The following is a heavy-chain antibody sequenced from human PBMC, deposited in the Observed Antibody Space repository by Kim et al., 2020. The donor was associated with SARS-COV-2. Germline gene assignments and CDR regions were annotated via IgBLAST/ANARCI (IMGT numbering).Heavy chain of an antibody. CDR3: ARTSELPWFGELLYSGMDV. V-gene: IGHV3-21*01. D-gene: IGHD3-10*01. J-gene: IGHJ6*02. Sequence: GGSLRLSCAASGFTFSTYTMNWVRQAPGEGLEWVSSIKSTGSYIYYADSVKGRFTISRDNAQNSLYLQMSSLRAEDTAVYYCARTSELPWFGELLYSGMDVWGQGTTVTVSS. CDR1: GFTFSTYT. CDR2: IKSTGSYI.